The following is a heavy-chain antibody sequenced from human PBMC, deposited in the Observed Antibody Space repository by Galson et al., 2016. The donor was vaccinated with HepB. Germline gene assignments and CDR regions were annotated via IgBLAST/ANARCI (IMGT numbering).Heavy chain of an antibody. D-gene: IGHD2-2*02. CDR3: TKAIPKSPSHYYYGMDV. J-gene: IGHJ6*02. V-gene: IGHV3-7*03. Sequence: SLRLSCAVSGFTFSSHWMSWVRQAPGKGLERVAHISPDGSGPSYVDSVKGRFTISRDNAKNSLSLQMNALTAEDTAVYYCTKAIPKSPSHYYYGMDVWGQGTTVTVSS. CDR2: ISPDGSGP. CDR1: GFTFSSHW.